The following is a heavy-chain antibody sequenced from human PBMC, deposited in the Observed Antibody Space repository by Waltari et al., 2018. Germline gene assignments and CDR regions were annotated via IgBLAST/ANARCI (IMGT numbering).Heavy chain of an antibody. D-gene: IGHD3-10*01. V-gene: IGHV4-38-2*01. CDR2: IYHSGST. Sequence: QVQLQESGPGLVKPSETLSLTCAVSGYSISSGYYWGSIRQPPGKGLEWIGSIYHSGSTYYNPSLKSRVTISVDTSKNQFSLKLSSVTAADTAVYYCARAYGSGSYYPFDYWGQGTLVTVSS. CDR3: ARAYGSGSYYPFDY. CDR1: GYSISSGYY. J-gene: IGHJ4*02.